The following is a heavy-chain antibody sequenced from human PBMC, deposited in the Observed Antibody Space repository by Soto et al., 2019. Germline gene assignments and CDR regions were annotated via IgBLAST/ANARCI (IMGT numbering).Heavy chain of an antibody. V-gene: IGHV3-23*01. CDR2: ISGSGGST. CDR3: AKPMVYAIRFGMDV. D-gene: IGHD2-8*01. Sequence: GGSLRLSCAASGFTFSSYAMSWVRQAPGKGLEWVSAISGSGGSTYYADSVKGRFTISRDNSENTLYLQMNSLRAEDTAVYYCAKPMVYAIRFGMDVWGQGTTVTVSS. CDR1: GFTFSSYA. J-gene: IGHJ6*02.